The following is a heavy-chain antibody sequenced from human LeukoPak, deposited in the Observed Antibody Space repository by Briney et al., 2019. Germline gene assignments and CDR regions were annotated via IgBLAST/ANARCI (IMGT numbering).Heavy chain of an antibody. CDR1: GITFSSYS. CDR3: ARVATDGGGFDP. V-gene: IGHV3-48*01. Sequence: PGGSLRLSCAASGITFSSYSMNWVRQAPGKGLEWISYLSSDNYTIYYADSVKGRFIISRDGAKDSLYLQMNSLRAEDTAVYYCARVATDGGGFDPWGQGTLVTVSS. D-gene: IGHD3-16*01. J-gene: IGHJ5*02. CDR2: LSSDNYTI.